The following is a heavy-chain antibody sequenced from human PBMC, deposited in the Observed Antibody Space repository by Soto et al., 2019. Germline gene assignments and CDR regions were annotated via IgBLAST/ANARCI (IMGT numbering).Heavy chain of an antibody. CDR3: ARMNYYDTSGYPFDY. CDR1: GGYISSYY. J-gene: IGHJ4*02. CDR2: IYFRGTT. D-gene: IGHD3-22*01. Sequence: SETLSLTCTVSGGYISSYYWSWIRQPTGKGLEWIGYIYFRGTTNYNPSLKSRVTMSADTSKNQFSLKLNSVTAADTAVYYCARMNYYDTSGYPFDYWGQGMMVTVSS. V-gene: IGHV4-59*01.